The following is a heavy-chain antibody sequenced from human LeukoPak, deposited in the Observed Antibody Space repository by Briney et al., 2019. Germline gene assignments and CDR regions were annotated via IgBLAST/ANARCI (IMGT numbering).Heavy chain of an antibody. D-gene: IGHD5-24*01. CDR3: ARRRRDGYNFLWYFDL. CDR2: INHSGST. J-gene: IGHJ2*01. CDR1: GGSFSGYY. Sequence: PSETLSLTCAVYGGSFSGYYWSWIRQPPGKGLEWIGEINHSGSTNYNPSLKSRVTISVDTSKNQFSLKLSSVTAAGTAVYYCARRRRDGYNFLWYFDLWGRGTLVTVSS. V-gene: IGHV4-34*01.